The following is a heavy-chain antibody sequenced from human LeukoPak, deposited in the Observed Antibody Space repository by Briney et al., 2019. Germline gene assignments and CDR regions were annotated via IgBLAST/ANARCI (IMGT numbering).Heavy chain of an antibody. V-gene: IGHV3-74*01. CDR2: INSDGSST. CDR3: ARAKGPVLLWFGELLGAFDI. J-gene: IGHJ3*02. Sequence: GGSLRLSCAASGFTFSSYWMHWVRQAPGKGLVWVSRINSDGSSTSYADSVKGRFTISTDNAKNTLYLQMNSLRAEDTAVYYCARAKGPVLLWFGELLGAFDIWGQGTMVTVSS. D-gene: IGHD3-10*01. CDR1: GFTFSSYW.